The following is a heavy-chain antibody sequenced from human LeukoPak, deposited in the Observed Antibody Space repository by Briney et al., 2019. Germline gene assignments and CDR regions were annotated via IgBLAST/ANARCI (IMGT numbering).Heavy chain of an antibody. Sequence: GASVKVSCKASGNTFTSYYLHWVRQAPGQGLEWMGGIIPIFGTANYAQKFQGRVTITADESTSTAYMELSSLRSEDTAVYYCARPHSSGWSAFDPWGQGTLVTVSS. CDR3: ARPHSSGWSAFDP. CDR1: GNTFTSYY. J-gene: IGHJ5*02. CDR2: IIPIFGTA. V-gene: IGHV1-69*13. D-gene: IGHD6-19*01.